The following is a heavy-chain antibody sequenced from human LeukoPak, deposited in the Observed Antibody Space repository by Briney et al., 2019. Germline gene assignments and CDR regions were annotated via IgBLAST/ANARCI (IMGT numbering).Heavy chain of an antibody. D-gene: IGHD4-11*01. CDR1: GFTFDGYA. V-gene: IGHV3-9*01. CDR2: ITWSDTS. J-gene: IGHJ4*02. CDR3: VRERHTNLHSTFDY. Sequence: GRSLRLSCAASGFTFDGYAMYWVRQAPGKGLEWVSGITWSDTSAYADSVKGRFTISRDSAENSLHLQMNSLRSEDTALYYCVRERHTNLHSTFDYWGQGTLVTVSS.